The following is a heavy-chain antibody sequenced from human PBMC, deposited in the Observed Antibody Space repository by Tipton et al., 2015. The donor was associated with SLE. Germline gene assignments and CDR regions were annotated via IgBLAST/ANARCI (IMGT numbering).Heavy chain of an antibody. J-gene: IGHJ4*02. CDR3: AASPGGVTTSPIDY. CDR1: GFTFSSYE. D-gene: IGHD4-17*01. Sequence: GSLRLSCAASGFTFSSYEMHWVRQAPGKGLEWISYISSSGTTRYYADSVKGRFTVSRDNGKNSLYLQMNTLRAEDTAVYYCAASPGGVTTSPIDYWGQGILVTVSS. CDR2: ISSSGTTR. V-gene: IGHV3-48*03.